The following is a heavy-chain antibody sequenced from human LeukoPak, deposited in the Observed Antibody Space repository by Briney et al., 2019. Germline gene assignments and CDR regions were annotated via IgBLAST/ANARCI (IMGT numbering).Heavy chain of an antibody. CDR1: GGTFSSYT. D-gene: IGHD6-19*01. J-gene: IGHJ4*02. CDR2: IIPILGIA. V-gene: IGHV1-69*02. CDR3: ATLAVAGTARDY. Sequence: KISCKASGGTFSSYTISWVRQAPGQGLEWMGRIIPILGIANYAQKFQGRVTITADKSTSTAYMELSSLRSEDTAVYYCATLAVAGTARDYWGQGTLVTVSS.